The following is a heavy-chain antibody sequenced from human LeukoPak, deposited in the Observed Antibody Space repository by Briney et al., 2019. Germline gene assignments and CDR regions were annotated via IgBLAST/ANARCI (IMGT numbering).Heavy chain of an antibody. Sequence: PGGSLRLSCAASGFTFSSYWMSWVRQAPGKGLEWVANIKQDGSEKYYVDSVKGRFTISRDNAKNSLYLQMNSLRAEDTAVYYCARVYDSSGYFIPYYYYMDVWGKGTTVTISS. D-gene: IGHD3-22*01. CDR2: IKQDGSEK. CDR1: GFTFSSYW. CDR3: ARVYDSSGYFIPYYYYMDV. J-gene: IGHJ6*03. V-gene: IGHV3-7*01.